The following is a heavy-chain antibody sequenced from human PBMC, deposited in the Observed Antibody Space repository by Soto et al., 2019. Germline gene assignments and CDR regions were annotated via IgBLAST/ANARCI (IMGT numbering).Heavy chain of an antibody. CDR1: GFTFTSSA. V-gene: IGHV1-58*01. Sequence: SVKVSCKASGFTFTSSAVQWVRQARGQRLEWIGWIVVGSGNTNYAQKFQERVTITRDMSTSTAYMELSSLRSEDTAVYYCAAFGYSSGWEIDYWGQGTPVTVSS. D-gene: IGHD6-19*01. J-gene: IGHJ4*02. CDR2: IVVGSGNT. CDR3: AAFGYSSGWEIDY.